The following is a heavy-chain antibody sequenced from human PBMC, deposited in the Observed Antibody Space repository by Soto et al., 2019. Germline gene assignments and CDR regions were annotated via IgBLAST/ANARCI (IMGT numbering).Heavy chain of an antibody. D-gene: IGHD5-12*01. Sequence: PSETLSLTCAVSVYSISSGYYWGWIRQPPGKGLEWIGSIYHSGSTYYNPSLKSRVTISVDTSKNQFSLKLSSVTAADTAVYFCARGTYKGIVATGFNWFDPWGQGTLVTVYS. CDR1: VYSISSGYY. V-gene: IGHV4-38-2*01. J-gene: IGHJ5*02. CDR3: ARGTYKGIVATGFNWFDP. CDR2: IYHSGST.